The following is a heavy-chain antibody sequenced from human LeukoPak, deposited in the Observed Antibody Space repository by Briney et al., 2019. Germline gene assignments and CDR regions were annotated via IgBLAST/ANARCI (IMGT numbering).Heavy chain of an antibody. CDR2: ISSSGSTI. J-gene: IGHJ6*04. V-gene: IGHV3-48*03. CDR1: GFTFSSYE. Sequence: GGSLRLSCATSGFTFSSYETNWVRQAPGKGLEWVSYISSSGSTIYYADSVKGRFTISRDNAKNSLYLQMNSLRAEDTAVYYCAELGITMIGGVWGKGTTVTISS. CDR3: AELGITMIGGV. D-gene: IGHD3-10*02.